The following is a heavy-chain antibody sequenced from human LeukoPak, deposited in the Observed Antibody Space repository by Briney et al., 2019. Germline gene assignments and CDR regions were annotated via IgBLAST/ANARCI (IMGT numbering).Heavy chain of an antibody. V-gene: IGHV4-34*01. Sequence: SETLSLTCAVYGGSFSGYYWSWIRQPPGKGLEWIGEINHSGSTNYNPSLKSRVTISVDTSKNQFSLKLSSVTAADTAVYYCARRGPYSGSYPFDYWGQGTLVTVSS. CDR2: INHSGST. CDR1: GGSFSGYY. CDR3: ARRGPYSGSYPFDY. J-gene: IGHJ4*02. D-gene: IGHD1-26*01.